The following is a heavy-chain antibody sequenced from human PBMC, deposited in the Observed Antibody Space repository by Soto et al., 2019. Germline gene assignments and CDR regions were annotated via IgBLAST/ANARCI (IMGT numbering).Heavy chain of an antibody. Sequence: SETLSLTCTVSGGSISSGDYYWSWIRQPPGKGMEWIGYIYYSGSTYYNPSLKSRVTISVDTSKNQFSLKLSSVTAADTAVYYCAREYYDILTGSYYFDYWGQGTLVTVSS. CDR2: IYYSGST. CDR1: GGSISSGDYY. CDR3: AREYYDILTGSYYFDY. V-gene: IGHV4-30-4*01. J-gene: IGHJ4*02. D-gene: IGHD3-9*01.